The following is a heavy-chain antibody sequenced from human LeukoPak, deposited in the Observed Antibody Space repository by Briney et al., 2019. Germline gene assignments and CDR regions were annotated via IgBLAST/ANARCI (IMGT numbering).Heavy chain of an antibody. V-gene: IGHV1-18*01. CDR3: ARYYYGSGRYYYYMDV. CDR2: ISAYNGNT. J-gene: IGHJ6*03. CDR1: GYTFTSYG. Sequence: ASVKVSCKASGYTFTSYGISWVRQAPGQGLEWMGWISAYNGNTNYAQKLQGRVTMTTDTSTSTAYMELRSLRSDDTAVYYCARYYYGSGRYYYYMDVWAKGPRSPSP. D-gene: IGHD3-10*01.